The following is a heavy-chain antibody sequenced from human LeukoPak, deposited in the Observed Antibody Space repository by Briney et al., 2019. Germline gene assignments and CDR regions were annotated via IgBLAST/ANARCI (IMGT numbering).Heavy chain of an antibody. V-gene: IGHV3-30*18. J-gene: IGHJ6*02. D-gene: IGHD2-21*02. CDR3: VKRGGGDHGLDV. CDR2: VSFDGRKT. CDR1: GFTFTNYG. Sequence: PGTSLRLSCEASGFTFTNYGMHWVRQAPGKGPECVAVVSFDGRKTYYAGFAEGRFTISRDDSNNMVYLQMNSLRTENTAVYHCVKRGGGDHGLDVWGQGTTVTVSS.